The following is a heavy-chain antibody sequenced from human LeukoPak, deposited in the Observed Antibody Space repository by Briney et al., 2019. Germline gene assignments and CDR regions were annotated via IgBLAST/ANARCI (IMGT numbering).Heavy chain of an antibody. CDR2: IYSGGNT. CDR1: GFTLSSNY. D-gene: IGHD2-8*01. V-gene: IGHV3-53*01. Sequence: GGSLRLSCAASGFTLSSNYMSWVRQAPGNGLEWVSVIYSGGNTYYPDSVKGRFTISRDNSKNTLYLQMNSLRAEDTAVYYCARERLNALDIWGQGTMVTVSS. CDR3: ARERLNALDI. J-gene: IGHJ3*02.